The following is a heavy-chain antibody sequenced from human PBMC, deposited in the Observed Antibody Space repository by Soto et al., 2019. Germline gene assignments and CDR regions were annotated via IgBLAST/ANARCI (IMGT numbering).Heavy chain of an antibody. Sequence: GGSLRLSCVASGFTFSSYGMHWVRQAPGKGLEWVAVISYDGSNKYYADSVKGRFTISRDNSKNTLYLQMNSLRAEDTAVYYCAKDSTVTNYYYYMDVWGKGTTVTVSS. CDR1: GFTFSSYG. D-gene: IGHD4-17*01. CDR3: AKDSTVTNYYYYMDV. J-gene: IGHJ6*03. V-gene: IGHV3-30*18. CDR2: ISYDGSNK.